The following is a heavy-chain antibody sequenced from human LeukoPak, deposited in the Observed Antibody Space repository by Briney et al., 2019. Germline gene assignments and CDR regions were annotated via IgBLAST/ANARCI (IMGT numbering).Heavy chain of an antibody. D-gene: IGHD3-22*01. CDR3: SRGELSSGYYYDY. Sequence: GGSLRLSCAASGFTFSSYWMSWVRQAPGKGLEWVADINESGSEKYYVDSVKGRFTISRDNAKNSLYLQMNSLRAEDTAVYYCSRGELSSGYYYDYWGQGTLVTVSS. J-gene: IGHJ4*02. V-gene: IGHV3-7*03. CDR1: GFTFSSYW. CDR2: INESGSEK.